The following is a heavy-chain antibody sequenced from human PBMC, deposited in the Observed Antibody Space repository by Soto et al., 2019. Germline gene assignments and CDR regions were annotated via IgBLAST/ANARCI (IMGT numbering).Heavy chain of an antibody. CDR3: AKDRSTYYLVPPFDP. J-gene: IGHJ5*02. V-gene: IGHV3-23*01. CDR1: GFTFSSYA. D-gene: IGHD3-10*01. CDR2: ISGSGGST. Sequence: EVQLLESGGGLVQPGGSLRLSCAASGFTFSSYAMSWVRQAPGKGLEWVSAISGSGGSTYYADSVKGRFTISRDNSKNTLYLQMNRLRAEDTAVHYCAKDRSTYYLVPPFDPWGQGTLVTVSS.